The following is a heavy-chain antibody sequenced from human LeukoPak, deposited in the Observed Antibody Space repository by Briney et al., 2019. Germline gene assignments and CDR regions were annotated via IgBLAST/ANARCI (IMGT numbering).Heavy chain of an antibody. D-gene: IGHD5-12*01. CDR3: AKDIVRYGGYSGLDY. CDR1: GFTFDDYA. J-gene: IGHJ4*02. CDR2: ISWNSGSI. Sequence: GRSLRLSCAASGFTFDDYAMHWVRQAPGKGLEWVSGISWNSGSIGYADSVKGRFTISRDNAKNSLYLQMNSLRAEDTALYYCAKDIVRYGGYSGLDYWGQGTLVTASS. V-gene: IGHV3-9*01.